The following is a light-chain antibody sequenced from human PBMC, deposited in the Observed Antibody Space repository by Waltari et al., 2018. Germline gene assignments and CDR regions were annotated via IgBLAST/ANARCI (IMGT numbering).Light chain of an antibody. CDR2: GAS. CDR3: QQYNNWPPYT. Sequence: EIVMTQSPATLSVSPGERATLSCRASQSVSRNLAWYQQQPGQAPRLLIYGASTRAHGIPARFSGSGSGTEFTLTISSLQSEDFAVYYCQQYNNWPPYTFGQGTKLEIK. J-gene: IGKJ2*01. V-gene: IGKV3-15*01. CDR1: QSVSRN.